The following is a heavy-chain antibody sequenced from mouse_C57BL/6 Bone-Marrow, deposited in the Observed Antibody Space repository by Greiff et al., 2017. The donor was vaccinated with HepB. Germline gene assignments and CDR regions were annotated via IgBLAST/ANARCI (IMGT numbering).Heavy chain of an antibody. D-gene: IGHD1-1*01. CDR1: GYTFTTYP. CDR3: ARGGYYYGDYYAMDY. CDR2: FHPYNDDT. Sequence: QVQLKQSGAELVKPGASVKMSCKASGYTFTTYPIEWVKQNHGKSLEWIGNFHPYNDDTKYNEKFKGKATLTVEKSSSTVYLELSRLTSDDSAVYYCARGGYYYGDYYAMDYWGQGTSVTVSS. V-gene: IGHV1-47*01. J-gene: IGHJ4*01.